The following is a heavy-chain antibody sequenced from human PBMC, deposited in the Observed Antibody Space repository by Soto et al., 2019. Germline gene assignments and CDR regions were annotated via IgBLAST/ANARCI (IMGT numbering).Heavy chain of an antibody. D-gene: IGHD2-15*01. CDR3: ALRGNCAGDSCYSA. V-gene: IGHV2-5*02. CDR2: IYWDDNR. CDR1: GFSLTTSGVG. J-gene: IGHJ5*02. Sequence: QITLKESGPTLVKPTQTLTLTCTFSGFSLTTSGVGVGWIRQPPVMALEWLALIYWDDNRYYSPSLKTRVTITKDTSKNQVVLTLPNMDPVDTATYYCALRGNCAGDSCYSAWGEGTLVTVSS.